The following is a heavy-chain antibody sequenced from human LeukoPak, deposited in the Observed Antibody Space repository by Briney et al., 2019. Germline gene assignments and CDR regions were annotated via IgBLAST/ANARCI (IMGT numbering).Heavy chain of an antibody. J-gene: IGHJ4*02. V-gene: IGHV3-23*01. D-gene: IGHD3-22*01. CDR1: GFTFSNNA. Sequence: GGSLRLSCPASGFTFSNNALHWVRQAPGKGLEWVSGISVSGGSIYYADSVTSRFTIPRDNSKDTLYLQMNSLRVEDTALYYCAKEHSVLTMMRGLDSWGQGTLVTVSS. CDR3: AKEHSVLTMMRGLDS. CDR2: ISVSGGSI.